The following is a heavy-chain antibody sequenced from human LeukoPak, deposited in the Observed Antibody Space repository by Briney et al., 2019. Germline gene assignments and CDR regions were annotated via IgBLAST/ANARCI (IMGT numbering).Heavy chain of an antibody. CDR3: ARATAEGAFDI. CDR1: GGTFSSYA. Sequence: GASVKVSCKASGGTFSSYAISWVRQAPGQGLEWMGRIIPILGIANYAQKFQGRVTITADKSTSTAYMELSSLRSEDTAAYYCARATAEGAFDIWGQGTMVTVSS. J-gene: IGHJ3*02. D-gene: IGHD4-11*01. CDR2: IIPILGIA. V-gene: IGHV1-69*04.